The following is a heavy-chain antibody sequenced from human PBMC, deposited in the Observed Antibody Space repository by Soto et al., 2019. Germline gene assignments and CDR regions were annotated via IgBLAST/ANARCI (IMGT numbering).Heavy chain of an antibody. CDR2: VFPGDCET. V-gene: IGHV5-51*01. CDR3: AKLKLHCGGGSCSGTNALDY. J-gene: IGHJ4*02. Sequence: GESLKISCQVSGYTFTQYWVAWVRQMPGKGLEWMGIVFPGDCETRYSPSFQGQVTFSADQSTRTAFLKWNSLRASDTAGFYCAKLKLHCGGGSCSGTNALDYWGQGTNVTVSS. CDR1: GYTFTQYW. D-gene: IGHD2-15*01.